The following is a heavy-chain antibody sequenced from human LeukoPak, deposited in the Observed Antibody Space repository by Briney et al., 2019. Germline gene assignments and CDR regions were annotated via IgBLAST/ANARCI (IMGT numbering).Heavy chain of an antibody. CDR1: DYYINNGYY. J-gene: IGHJ4*02. CDR3: ARYDFWSGYHFDY. CDR2: IYHSGNT. D-gene: IGHD3-3*01. V-gene: IGHV4-38-2*01. Sequence: SETLSLTCRVSDYYINNGYYWGWIRQPPGKGLEWIGSIYHSGNTYYNPSLKSRVTISVDTSKNQFSLKLSSVTAADTAVYYCARYDFWSGYHFDYWGQGTLVTVSS.